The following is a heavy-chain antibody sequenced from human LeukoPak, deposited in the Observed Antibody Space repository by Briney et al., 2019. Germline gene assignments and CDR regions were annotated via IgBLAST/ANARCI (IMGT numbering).Heavy chain of an antibody. J-gene: IGHJ4*02. V-gene: IGHV3-15*01. CDR3: TTELDIRPNHY. CDR2: IKRKSDGGTT. Sequence: GGSLRLSCAASGLTFSNTWMSWVRQAPGKGLEWVGRIKRKSDGGTTDYAAPVKGRFTISRDDSKNTLYLQMNSLKSEDTAVYYCTTELDIRPNHYWGQGTLVTVSS. CDR1: GLTFSNTW. D-gene: IGHD3-22*01.